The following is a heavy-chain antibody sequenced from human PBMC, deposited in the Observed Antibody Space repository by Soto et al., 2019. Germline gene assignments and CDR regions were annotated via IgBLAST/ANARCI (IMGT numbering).Heavy chain of an antibody. J-gene: IGHJ6*02. V-gene: IGHV5-10-1*01. CDR2: IDPSDSYT. CDR1: GYSFPSYW. CDR3: ARGFCSGDLYHYYYGMDV. D-gene: IGHD2-15*01. Sequence: PGESLKISCKGSGYSFPSYWISWVRQMPGKGLEWMGRIDPSDSYTIYSPSFQGHVTISADKSTSNAYLQWSSLKASDTAMYYCARGFCSGDLYHYYYGMDVWGQGTTVTVSS.